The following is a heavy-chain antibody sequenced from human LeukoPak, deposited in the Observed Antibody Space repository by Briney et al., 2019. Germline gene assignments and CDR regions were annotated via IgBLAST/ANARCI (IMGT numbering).Heavy chain of an antibody. CDR2: INHSGST. J-gene: IGHJ3*02. D-gene: IGHD3-10*01. V-gene: IGHV4-34*01. CDR3: ARPARYYLDAFDI. Sequence: SETLSLTCAVYVGSFSGYYWSWIRPPPGKGLEWIGEINHSGSTNYNPSLKSRVTMSVDTPKNQFSLKLSSVTAADTAVYYCARPARYYLDAFDIWGQGTMVTVSS. CDR1: VGSFSGYY.